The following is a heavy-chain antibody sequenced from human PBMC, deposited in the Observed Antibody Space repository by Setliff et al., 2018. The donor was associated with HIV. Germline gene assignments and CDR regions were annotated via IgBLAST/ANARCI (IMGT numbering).Heavy chain of an antibody. J-gene: IGHJ4*02. CDR1: GGSISNYY. CDR3: ARLRDMEWELIGLDY. V-gene: IGHV4-59*01. Sequence: SETLSLTCTVSGGSISNYYWSWIRQSPEKGLEWIGYIHYSGSTNYNPSLKSRVTISLDTSKNQFPLKLSSVTAADTAIYYCARLRDMEWELIGLDYWGRGTLVTVS. CDR2: IHYSGST. D-gene: IGHD1-26*01.